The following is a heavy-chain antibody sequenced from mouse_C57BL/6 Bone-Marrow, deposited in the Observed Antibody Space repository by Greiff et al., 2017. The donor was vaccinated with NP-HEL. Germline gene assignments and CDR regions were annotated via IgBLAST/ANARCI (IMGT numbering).Heavy chain of an antibody. Sequence: QVQLQQPGAELVRPGSSVKLSCKASGYTFTSYWMHWVKQRPIQGLEWIGNIDPSDSETHYNQKFKDKATLTVDKSSSTAYMQLSSLTSEDSAVYYCASGDLYYGYGAGAMDYWGQGTSVTVSS. CDR3: ASGDLYYGYGAGAMDY. D-gene: IGHD2-2*01. CDR2: IDPSDSET. V-gene: IGHV1-52*01. CDR1: GYTFTSYW. J-gene: IGHJ4*01.